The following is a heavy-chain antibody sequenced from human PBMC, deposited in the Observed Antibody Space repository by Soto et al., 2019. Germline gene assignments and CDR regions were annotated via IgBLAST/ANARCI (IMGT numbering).Heavy chain of an antibody. J-gene: IGHJ5*02. V-gene: IGHV1-69*01. CDR3: AEGSSSSRRFDP. CDR2: IIPIFHTA. Sequence: QVQLVQSGAEVKKPGSSVKVSCKASGGTFSSYAISRVRQAPGQGLEWMGGIIPIFHTANYAQKFQGRVTITADESTNTAYMELSSLRSEDTAVYYCAEGSSSSRRFDPWGQGTLVTVSS. CDR1: GGTFSSYA. D-gene: IGHD6-6*01.